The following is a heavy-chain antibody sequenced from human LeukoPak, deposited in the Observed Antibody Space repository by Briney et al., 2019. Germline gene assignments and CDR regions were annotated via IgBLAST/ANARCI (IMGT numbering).Heavy chain of an antibody. V-gene: IGHV1-2*02. Sequence: GASVKVSCKASGYTFTGYYMHWVRQAPGQGLEWMVWINPNSGGTNYAQKFQGRVTMTRDTSISIAYMELSRLRSDDTAVYYCARDRGYSGYDSIDYWGQGTLVTVSS. J-gene: IGHJ4*02. D-gene: IGHD5-12*01. CDR2: INPNSGGT. CDR1: GYTFTGYY. CDR3: ARDRGYSGYDSIDY.